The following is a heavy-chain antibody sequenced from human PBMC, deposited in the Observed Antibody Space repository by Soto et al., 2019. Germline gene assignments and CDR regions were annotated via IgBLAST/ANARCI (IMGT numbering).Heavy chain of an antibody. CDR2: INSDGSST. CDR3: ARERRYYDFWSGYFSYYYYGMDV. Sequence: GGSLRLSCAASGFTFSSYWMHWVRQAPGKGLVWVSRINSDGSSTSYADSVKGRFTISRDNAKNTLYLQMNSLRAEDTAVYYCARERRYYDFWSGYFSYYYYGMDVWGQGTTVTVSS. CDR1: GFTFSSYW. D-gene: IGHD3-3*01. J-gene: IGHJ6*02. V-gene: IGHV3-74*01.